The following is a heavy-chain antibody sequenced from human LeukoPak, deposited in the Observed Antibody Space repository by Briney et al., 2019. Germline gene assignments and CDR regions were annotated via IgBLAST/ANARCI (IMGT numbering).Heavy chain of an antibody. J-gene: IGHJ3*02. D-gene: IGHD6-25*01. CDR2: ISSSSSYM. V-gene: IGHV3-21*04. Sequence: PGGSLRLSCAASGFTFSSYSMNWVRQAPGKGLEWVSSISSSSSYMYYADSVKGRFTISRDNSKNTLYLQMNSLRAEHTAVYYCAKDASGAWSDAFDIWGHGTMVTVSS. CDR3: AKDASGAWSDAFDI. CDR1: GFTFSSYS.